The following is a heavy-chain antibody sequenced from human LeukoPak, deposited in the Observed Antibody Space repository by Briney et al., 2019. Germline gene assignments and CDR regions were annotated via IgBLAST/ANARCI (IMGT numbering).Heavy chain of an antibody. J-gene: IGHJ5*02. CDR1: GIAFSNHW. CDR3: ARDRPHNWFDP. CDR2: INNDGSYA. Sequence: RGSLRLSCAASGIAFSNHWMHWVRQAPGKGLEWVSWINNDGSYAVYADSVRARFTISRDNAKNTLYLQMNSLRPEDTAVYYCARDRPHNWFDPWGQGTLVTVSS. V-gene: IGHV3-74*01.